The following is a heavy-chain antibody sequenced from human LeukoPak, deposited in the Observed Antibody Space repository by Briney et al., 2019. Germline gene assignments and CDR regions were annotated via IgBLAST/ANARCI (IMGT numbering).Heavy chain of an antibody. CDR3: ASGIAVAGHYYYGMDV. CDR2: IYYSGST. D-gene: IGHD6-19*01. CDR1: GGSISSYY. Sequence: SETLSLTCTVSGGSISSYYWSWIRQPPGKGLEWIGYIYYSGSTNYNPSLKSRVTISVDTSKNQFSLKLSSVTAADTAVYYCASGIAVAGHYYYGMDVWGQGTTVTVSS. V-gene: IGHV4-59*01. J-gene: IGHJ6*02.